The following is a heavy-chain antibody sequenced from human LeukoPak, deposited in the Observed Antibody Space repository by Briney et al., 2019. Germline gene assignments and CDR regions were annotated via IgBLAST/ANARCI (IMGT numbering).Heavy chain of an antibody. CDR1: GFTFSNSA. D-gene: IGHD2-15*01. J-gene: IGHJ5*02. Sequence: GGSLRLSCVVSGFTFSNSAMNWVRQAPGKGLEWVSVTTDDGDSTYYADSVRGRFTISRDNSKNTLYLQMNSLGADDTAVYYCARGLSSSGGWLRWFDPWGQGILVTVSS. V-gene: IGHV3-23*01. CDR3: ARGLSSSGGWLRWFDP. CDR2: TTDDGDST.